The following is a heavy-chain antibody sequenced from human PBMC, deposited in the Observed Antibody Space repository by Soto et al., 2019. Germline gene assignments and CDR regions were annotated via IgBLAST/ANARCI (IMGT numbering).Heavy chain of an antibody. J-gene: IGHJ4*02. D-gene: IGHD3-16*01. Sequence: QVQLVESGGGVVQPGTSLRLSCVGSGFTFRSYVIHWVRQAPGKGLEWVALTSYDGSNNFYGDSVKGRFTISRHNSRNTVELQMDSLRLEATALYYCARWGTTGGLAVWGQGTLVSVSS. CDR1: GFTFRSYV. CDR2: TSYDGSNN. CDR3: ARWGTTGGLAV. V-gene: IGHV3-30*03.